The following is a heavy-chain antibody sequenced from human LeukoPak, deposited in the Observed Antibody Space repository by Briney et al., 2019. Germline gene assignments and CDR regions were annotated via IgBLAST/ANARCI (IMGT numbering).Heavy chain of an antibody. Sequence: PGGGLRVSRVASRFSFSDQFMSWMGQAPGEGVEWVSLLSSRPGSIYYADSVKGRFTISRDNAKNSLYLQMNSLRAEDPAVYYCARFETVAAKPFDHWGQGTLVTVSS. CDR1: RFSFSDQF. CDR3: ARFETVAAKPFDH. D-gene: IGHD6-19*01. V-gene: IGHV3-11*04. CDR2: LSSRPGSI. J-gene: IGHJ4*02.